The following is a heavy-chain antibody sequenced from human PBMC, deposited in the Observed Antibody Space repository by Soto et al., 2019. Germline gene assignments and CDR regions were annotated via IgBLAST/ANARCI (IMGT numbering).Heavy chain of an antibody. CDR2: INAGNGNT. CDR1: GYTFTSYA. D-gene: IGHD3-10*01. V-gene: IGHV1-3*01. CDR3: ARAGPPYGSGSYDY. J-gene: IGHJ4*02. Sequence: ASVKVSCKASGYTFTSYAMHWVRQAPGQRLEWMGWINAGNGNTKYSQKFQGRVTITRDTSASTAYMVLSSLRSEDTAVYYCARAGPPYGSGSYDYWGQGTLVTVSS.